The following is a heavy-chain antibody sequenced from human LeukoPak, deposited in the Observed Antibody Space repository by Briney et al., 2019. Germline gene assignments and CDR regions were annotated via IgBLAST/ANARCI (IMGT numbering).Heavy chain of an antibody. J-gene: IGHJ4*02. CDR3: AKGRARRCMVPFVF. Sequence: GGSLRLSCAASGFTFSGYAMSWVRQAPGKGLEWVSAISGSGGSTYYADSVKGRFTISRDNSKNTLYLQMNSLRAEDTAVYCCAKGRARRCMVPFVFWGEETRVTLLS. V-gene: IGHV3-23*01. CDR1: GFTFSGYA. D-gene: IGHD2-8*01. CDR2: ISGSGGST.